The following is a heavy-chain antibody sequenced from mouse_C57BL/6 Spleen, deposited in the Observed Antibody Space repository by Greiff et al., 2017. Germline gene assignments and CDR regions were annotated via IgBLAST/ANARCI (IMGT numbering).Heavy chain of an antibody. D-gene: IGHD1-1*01. CDR3: ARRYYGSSYWYFDV. J-gene: IGHJ1*03. CDR1: GFTFSDYG. Sequence: EVQRVESGGGLVKPGGSLKLSCAASGFTFSDYGMHWVRQAPEKGLEWVAYISSGSSTIYYADTVKGRFTISRENAKNTLFLQMTSLRSEDTAMYYCARRYYGSSYWYFDVWGTGTTVTVSS. V-gene: IGHV5-17*01. CDR2: ISSGSSTI.